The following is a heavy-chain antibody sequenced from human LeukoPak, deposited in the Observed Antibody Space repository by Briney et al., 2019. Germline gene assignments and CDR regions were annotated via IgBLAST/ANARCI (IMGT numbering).Heavy chain of an antibody. CDR2: IYTSGST. V-gene: IGHV4-4*09. Sequence: PSETLSLTCTVSGGSISSYYWSWIRQPPGKGLEWIGYIYTSGSTNYNPSLKSRVAISVDTSKNQFSLKLSSVTAADTAVYYCARQVYYYYYMDVWGKGTTVTVSS. CDR1: GGSISSYY. J-gene: IGHJ6*03. CDR3: ARQVYYYYYMDV.